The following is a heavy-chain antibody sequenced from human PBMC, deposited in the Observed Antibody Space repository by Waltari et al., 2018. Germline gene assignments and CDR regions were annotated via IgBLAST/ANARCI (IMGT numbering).Heavy chain of an antibody. Sequence: QVQLQESGPGLVKPSQTLSLTCTVSGGSISSGGYYWSWIRQHPGKGLEWIGYIYYSGSTYYNPSLKSRVTISVDTSKNQFSLKLSSVTAADTAVYYCARVPLPGIAAAGNIGGLDYWGQGTLVTVSS. CDR1: GGSISSGGYY. V-gene: IGHV4-31*03. J-gene: IGHJ4*02. CDR3: ARVPLPGIAAAGNIGGLDY. CDR2: IYYSGST. D-gene: IGHD6-13*01.